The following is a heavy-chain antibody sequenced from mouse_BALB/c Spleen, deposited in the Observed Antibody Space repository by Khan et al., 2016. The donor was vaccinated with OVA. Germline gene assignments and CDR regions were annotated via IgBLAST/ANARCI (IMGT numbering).Heavy chain of an antibody. Sequence: QVQLKESGPGLVAPSQSLSITCTISGFSLTSYGVHWVRQPPGKGLEWLVVIWSDGSTTYNSALKSRLSITKDNSKSQVFLKMNSLQIDDTAMYYCARHYRYFYAMDYWGQGTSVTVSS. CDR3: ARHYRYFYAMDY. CDR1: GFSLTSYG. V-gene: IGHV2-6-1*01. J-gene: IGHJ4*01. D-gene: IGHD2-14*01. CDR2: IWSDGST.